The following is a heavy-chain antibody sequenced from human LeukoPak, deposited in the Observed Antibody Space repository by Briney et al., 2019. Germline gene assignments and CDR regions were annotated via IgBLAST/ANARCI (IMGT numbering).Heavy chain of an antibody. V-gene: IGHV1-46*01. CDR3: AAAAGTPGAFDI. Sequence: ASVKVSCKASGYTFPSYFMHWVRQAPGQGLEWMGIINPTGGSTTYAQKFQGRVTMTRDTSTSTVYMELSSLRSDDTAVYYCAAAAGTPGAFDIWGQGTMVTVSS. CDR1: GYTFPSYF. J-gene: IGHJ3*02. CDR2: INPTGGST. D-gene: IGHD6-13*01.